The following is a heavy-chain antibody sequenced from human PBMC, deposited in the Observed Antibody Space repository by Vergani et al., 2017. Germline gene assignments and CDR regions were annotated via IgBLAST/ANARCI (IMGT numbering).Heavy chain of an antibody. D-gene: IGHD6-19*01. J-gene: IGHJ4*02. CDR1: GGSFSGYY. V-gene: IGHV4-34*01. CDR3: ARLLGSSGWYGGDY. CDR2: IYYSGST. Sequence: QVQLQQWGAGLLKPSETLSLTCAVYGGSFSGYYWSWIRQPPGKGLEWIGSIYYSGSTYYNPSLKSRVTISVDTSKNQFSLKLSSVTAADTAVYYCARLLGSSGWYGGDYWGQGTLVTVSS.